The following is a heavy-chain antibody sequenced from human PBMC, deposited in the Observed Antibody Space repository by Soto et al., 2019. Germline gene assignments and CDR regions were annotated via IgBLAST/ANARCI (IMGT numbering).Heavy chain of an antibody. J-gene: IGHJ4*02. V-gene: IGHV4-39*01. CDR1: GGSISSSSYY. Sequence: PSETLSHACTVSGGSISSSSYYWGWIRQPPGKGLEWIGSIYYSGSTYYNPSLKSRVTISVDTSKNQFSLKLSSVTAADTAVYYCARGYGEYDYWGQGTLVTVS. D-gene: IGHD4-17*01. CDR3: ARGYGEYDY. CDR2: IYYSGST.